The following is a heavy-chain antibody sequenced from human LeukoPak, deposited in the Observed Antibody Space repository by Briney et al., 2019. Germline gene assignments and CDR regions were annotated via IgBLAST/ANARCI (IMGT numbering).Heavy chain of an antibody. J-gene: IGHJ4*02. D-gene: IGHD2-15*01. CDR1: GYTFTVYY. Sequence: ASVKVSCKASGYTFTVYYMHWVRQAPGQGLGWMGWINPTSGDTNYAQKFQGRVTMTRDTSISTAYMELNRLRSDDTAVYYCASQGLLGYYFDYWGQGTLVTVPS. CDR3: ASQGLLGYYFDY. CDR2: INPTSGDT. V-gene: IGHV1-2*02.